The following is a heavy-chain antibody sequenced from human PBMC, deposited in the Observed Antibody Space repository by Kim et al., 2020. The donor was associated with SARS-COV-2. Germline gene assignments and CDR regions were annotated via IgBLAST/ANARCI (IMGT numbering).Heavy chain of an antibody. CDR3: AKDMGVRATISGFDY. CDR2: ISWNSGSI. V-gene: IGHV3-9*01. CDR1: GFTFDDYA. J-gene: IGHJ4*02. D-gene: IGHD5-12*01. Sequence: GGSLRLSCAASGFTFDDYAMHWVRQAPGKGLEWVSGISWNSGSIGYADSVKGRFTISRDNAKNSLYLQMNSLRAEDTALYYCAKDMGVRATISGFDYWGQGTLVTVSS.